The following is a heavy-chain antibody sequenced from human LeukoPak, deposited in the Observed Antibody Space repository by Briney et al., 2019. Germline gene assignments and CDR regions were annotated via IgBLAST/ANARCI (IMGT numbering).Heavy chain of an antibody. CDR3: ARGQLGDSGYDWCLDF. D-gene: IGHD5-12*01. CDR2: ISGSGGSI. V-gene: IGHV3-11*01. Sequence: LSLTCTVSGGSISSYYWSWIRQPPGKGLEWVSYISGSGGSIYYADSVKGRFTVSRDNAKNSLYLQINSLRAEDTAIYYCARGQLGDSGYDWCLDFWGQGTLVTVSS. J-gene: IGHJ4*02. CDR1: GGSISSYY.